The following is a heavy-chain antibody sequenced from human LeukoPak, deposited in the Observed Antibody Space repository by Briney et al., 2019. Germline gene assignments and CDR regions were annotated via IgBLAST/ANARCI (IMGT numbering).Heavy chain of an antibody. CDR1: GGSISSYY. J-gene: IGHJ4*02. CDR3: ARVNRRDGHTFDY. CDR2: IYYSGST. V-gene: IGHV4-59*01. Sequence: PSETLSLTCTVSGGSISSYYWSWIRQPPGKGLEWIGYIYYSGSTNYNPSLKSRVTISVDTSKNQSSLKLSSVTAADTAVYYCARVNRRDGHTFDYWGQGTLVTVSS. D-gene: IGHD5-24*01.